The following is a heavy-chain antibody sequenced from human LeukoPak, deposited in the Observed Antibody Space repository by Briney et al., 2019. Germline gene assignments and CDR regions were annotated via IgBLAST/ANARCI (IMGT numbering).Heavy chain of an antibody. CDR1: GFTFSSYA. CDR3: AKTRPLDSSSWSHGDY. Sequence: GGSLRLSCAASGFTFSSYAMSWVRQAPGKGLEWVSAISGSGDSTYYGDSVKGRFTISRDNSKNTLYLQMNSLRAEDTAVYYRAKTRPLDSSSWSHGDYWGQGTLVTVSS. D-gene: IGHD6-13*01. V-gene: IGHV3-23*01. CDR2: ISGSGDST. J-gene: IGHJ4*02.